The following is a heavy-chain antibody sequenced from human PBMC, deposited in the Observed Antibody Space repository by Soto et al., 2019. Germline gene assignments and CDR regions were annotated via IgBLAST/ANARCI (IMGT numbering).Heavy chain of an antibody. CDR1: LKITSDS. CDR2: ISSSSSYI. J-gene: IGHJ4*02. Sequence: LKITSDSISWNRQAPGKGLEWVSSISSSSSYIYYADSVKGRFTISRDNAKNSLYLQMNSLRAEDTAVYYCARDQSGPREDIVATIRFDYWVQGTLVTVSA. D-gene: IGHD5-12*01. V-gene: IGHV3-21*01. CDR3: ARDQSGPREDIVATIRFDY.